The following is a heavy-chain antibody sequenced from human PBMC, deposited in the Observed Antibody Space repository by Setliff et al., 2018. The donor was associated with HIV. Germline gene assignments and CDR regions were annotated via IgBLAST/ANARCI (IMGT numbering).Heavy chain of an antibody. V-gene: IGHV1-46*01. J-gene: IGHJ4*02. D-gene: IGHD3-16*02. CDR2: FNPSGDHT. CDR1: GYTSTRYH. CDR3: ARARYYDYIWGSYPHFDY. Sequence: ASVMVSCKASGYTSTRYHMHWVRQAPGQGLEWMGVFNPSGDHTTYAQKFQGRVTMTRDTSTSTVYLNMSSLRSEDTAVYYCARARYYDYIWGSYPHFDYWGQGTLVTVSS.